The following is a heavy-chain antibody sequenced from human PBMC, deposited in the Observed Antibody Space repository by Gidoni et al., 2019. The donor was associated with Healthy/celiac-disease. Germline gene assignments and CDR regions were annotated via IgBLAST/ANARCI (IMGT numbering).Heavy chain of an antibody. V-gene: IGHV4-34*01. CDR3: ARGRATGPDY. J-gene: IGHJ4*02. Sequence: QVQLQQWGAGLLKPSETLSLTCAVYGGSFSGYYWSWIRQPPGKGLEWIGEINHSGSTNSNPALKSRVTISVDTSKNQFSLKLSSVTAADTAVYYCARGRATGPDYWGQGTLVTVSS. D-gene: IGHD5-12*01. CDR2: INHSGST. CDR1: GGSFSGYY.